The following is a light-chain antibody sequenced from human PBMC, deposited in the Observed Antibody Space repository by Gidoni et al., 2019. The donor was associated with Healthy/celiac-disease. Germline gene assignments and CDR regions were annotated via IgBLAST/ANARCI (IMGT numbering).Light chain of an antibody. J-gene: IGLJ2*01. CDR2: EGS. CDR3: CSYAGSSTWV. Sequence: GQSITISCTGTSSDAGSYNSVSWHQQHPGTAPQLMIDEGSKRPSGVSNRFSGSKSGNTAYLTISGLQADDAADYYCCSYAGSSTWVFGGGTKLTVL. V-gene: IGLV2-23*01. CDR1: SSDAGSYNS.